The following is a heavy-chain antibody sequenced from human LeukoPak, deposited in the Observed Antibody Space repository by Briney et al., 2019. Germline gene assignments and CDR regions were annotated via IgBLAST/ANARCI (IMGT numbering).Heavy chain of an antibody. CDR2: VHSSGPT. V-gene: IGHV4-4*08. D-gene: IGHD3-10*01. CDR3: ARSPHIWFAERGWFDP. J-gene: IGHJ5*02. Sequence: SETLSLTCTVSGDSISNYYWNWVRQPPGKGLEWIGYVHSSGPTNYNPSLESRVTMSVDTSKNQCSLRLSSVTAADTAVYFCARSPHIWFAERGWFDPWGQGTLVTVSS. CDR1: GDSISNYY.